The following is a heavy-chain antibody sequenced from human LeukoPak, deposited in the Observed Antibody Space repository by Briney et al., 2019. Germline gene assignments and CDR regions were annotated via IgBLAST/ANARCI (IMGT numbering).Heavy chain of an antibody. Sequence: SETLSLTCGISGDSIRRNYWSWIRQPPGKGLEWIGYIHYSGNTNYNPSLKSRVSIPVDTSKNQFSLKLTSVTAADTAVYYCAAYRSGTHYNSYYFDDWGQGTLVIVSS. D-gene: IGHD3-10*01. CDR3: AAYRSGTHYNSYYFDD. CDR1: GDSIRRNY. V-gene: IGHV4-59*08. CDR2: IHYSGNT. J-gene: IGHJ4*02.